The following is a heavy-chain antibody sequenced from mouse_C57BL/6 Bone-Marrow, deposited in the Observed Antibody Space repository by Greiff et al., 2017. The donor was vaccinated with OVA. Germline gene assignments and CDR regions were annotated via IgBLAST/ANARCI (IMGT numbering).Heavy chain of an antibody. CDR1: GYAFSSSW. J-gene: IGHJ1*03. D-gene: IGHD1-1*01. Sequence: LVESGPELVKPGASVKISCKASGYAFSSSWMNWVKQRPGKGLEWIGRIYPGDGDTNYNGKFKGKATLTADKSSSTAYMQLSSLTSEDSAVYFCAREIYGSSLYWYFDVWGTGTTVTVSS. V-gene: IGHV1-82*01. CDR3: AREIYGSSLYWYFDV. CDR2: IYPGDGDT.